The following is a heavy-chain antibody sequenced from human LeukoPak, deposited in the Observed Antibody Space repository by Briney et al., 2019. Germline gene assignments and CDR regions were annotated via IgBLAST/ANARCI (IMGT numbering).Heavy chain of an antibody. CDR2: ISSSSSTI. CDR3: ATQMYYDILTGYYLVGYFDY. J-gene: IGHJ4*02. D-gene: IGHD3-9*01. V-gene: IGHV3-48*04. CDR1: GFTFSSYS. Sequence: PGGSLRLSCAASGFTFSSYSMNWVRQAPGKGLEWVSYISSSSSTIYYADSVKGRFTISRDNAKNSLYLQMNSLRAEDTAVYYCATQMYYDILTGYYLVGYFDYWGQGTLVTVSS.